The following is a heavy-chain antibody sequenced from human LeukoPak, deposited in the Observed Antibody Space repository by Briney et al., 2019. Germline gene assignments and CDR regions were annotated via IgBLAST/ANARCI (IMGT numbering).Heavy chain of an antibody. CDR3: ARDLKGYCSGASCYYYNGMDV. J-gene: IGHJ6*02. V-gene: IGHV3-48*02. CDR1: GFTFSDYS. CDR2: ISSSISTI. D-gene: IGHD2-15*01. Sequence: GGSLRLSCAASGFTFSDYSMNWVRQAPGKGLEWVSFISSSISTIYYADSVKGRFIISRDNAKNSLYLQMNSLSDEDTAVYYCARDLKGYCSGASCYYYNGMDVWGQGTTVTVSS.